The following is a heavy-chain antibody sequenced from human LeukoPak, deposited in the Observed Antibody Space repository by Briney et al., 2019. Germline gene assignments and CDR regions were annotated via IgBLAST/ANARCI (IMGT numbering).Heavy chain of an antibody. V-gene: IGHV1-8*03. CDR1: GYTFTSYD. CDR3: ARVGREDSGYSWFDP. J-gene: IGHJ5*02. Sequence: ASVKVSCKASGYTFTSYDINWVRQATGQGLEWMGWMNPKSGNTGYAQKFQGRVTITRNTSISTAYMELSSLRSEDTAVYYCARVGREDSGYSWFDPWGQGTLVTVSS. D-gene: IGHD1-26*01. CDR2: MNPKSGNT.